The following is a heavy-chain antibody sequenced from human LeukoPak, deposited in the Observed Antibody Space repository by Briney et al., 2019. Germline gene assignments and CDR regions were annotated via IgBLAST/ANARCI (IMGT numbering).Heavy chain of an antibody. V-gene: IGHV4-61*02. CDR3: ARLIHSSGRPGMDV. CDR1: GGSISSGGYY. D-gene: IGHD6-19*01. Sequence: SETLSLTCTVSGGSISSGGYYWSWIRQPAGMGLEWIGRIYTSGSTNYNPSLKSRVTISVDTSKNQFSLKLSSVTAADTAVYYCARLIHSSGRPGMDVWGQGTTVTVSS. CDR2: IYTSGST. J-gene: IGHJ6*02.